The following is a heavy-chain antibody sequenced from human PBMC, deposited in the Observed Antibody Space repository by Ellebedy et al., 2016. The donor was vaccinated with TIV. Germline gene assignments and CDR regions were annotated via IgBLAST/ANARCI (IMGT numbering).Heavy chain of an antibody. CDR2: ISYNGTNK. V-gene: IGHV3-30-3*01. D-gene: IGHD6-6*01. CDR1: GFSFRTYA. Sequence: GGSLRLXXAVSGFSFRTYALHWVRQAPGKGLEWVALISYNGTNKYYADSVKGRFTISRDNSKSTLYLQMNSLRAEDTAVYYCASLYMVGEQLVLKFHYMDVWGKGTTVTVSS. J-gene: IGHJ6*03. CDR3: ASLYMVGEQLVLKFHYMDV.